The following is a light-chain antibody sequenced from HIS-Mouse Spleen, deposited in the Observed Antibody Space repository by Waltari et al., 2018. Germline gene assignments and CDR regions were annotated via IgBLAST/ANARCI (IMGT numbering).Light chain of an antibody. CDR1: ALPKQC. V-gene: IGLV3-25*03. J-gene: IGLJ3*02. Sequence: SYELTQPPSVSVSPGQTARITCSGDALPKQCASWYQQKPGQAPVLVIYKDSERPPGIPERFSGSSSGTTVTLTISGVQAEDEADYYCQSADSSGTYWVFGGGTKLTVL. CDR2: KDS. CDR3: QSADSSGTYWV.